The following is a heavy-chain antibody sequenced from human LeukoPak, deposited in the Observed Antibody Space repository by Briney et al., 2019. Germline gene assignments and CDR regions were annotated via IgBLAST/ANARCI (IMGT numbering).Heavy chain of an antibody. Sequence: GESLKISGQGSGYSFTSYWIAWVRQMPGKGLEWMRIIYPGDSDTRYSPSFQGKVTISADKSISTAYLQWSSLKESDTAMYYCARQGRITMVRGVTVHWYFDLWGRGTLVTVSS. D-gene: IGHD3-10*01. V-gene: IGHV5-51*01. CDR3: ARQGRITMVRGVTVHWYFDL. J-gene: IGHJ2*01. CDR2: IYPGDSDT. CDR1: GYSFTSYW.